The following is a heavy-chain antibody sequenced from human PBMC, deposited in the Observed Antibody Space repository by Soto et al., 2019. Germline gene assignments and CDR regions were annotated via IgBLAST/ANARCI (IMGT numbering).Heavy chain of an antibody. CDR3: ARDAGGELHTSCDY. CDR2: ISYDGSNK. V-gene: IGHV3-30-3*01. D-gene: IGHD1-7*01. CDR1: GFTFSSYA. J-gene: IGHJ4*02. Sequence: GSLRLSCAASGFTFSSYAMHWVRQAPGKGLEWVAVISYDGSNKYYADSVKGRFTISRDNSKNTLYLQMNSLRAEDTAVYYCARDAGGELHTSCDYWGQGTLVTVSS.